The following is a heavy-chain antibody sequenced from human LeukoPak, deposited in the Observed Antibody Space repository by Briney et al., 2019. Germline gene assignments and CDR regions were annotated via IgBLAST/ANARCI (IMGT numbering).Heavy chain of an antibody. CDR2: IYSGGAT. Sequence: GGSLRLSCAASGFTVSSNYMSWVRQAPGKGLEWVSGIYSGGATYYADSVKGRFTISRDNSKNTLYLQMNSLRAEDTAVYYCARGPPPNIAVTGTFQAPALDIWGPGTMVTVSS. V-gene: IGHV3-53*01. CDR3: ARGPPPNIAVTGTFQAPALDI. CDR1: GFTVSSNY. D-gene: IGHD6-19*01. J-gene: IGHJ3*02.